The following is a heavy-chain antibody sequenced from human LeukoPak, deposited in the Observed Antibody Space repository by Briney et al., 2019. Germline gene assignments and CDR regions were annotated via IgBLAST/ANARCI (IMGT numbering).Heavy chain of an antibody. CDR1: GGSFSGYY. V-gene: IGHV4-34*01. CDR3: ARGTIVRGVIIGWFDP. CDR2: INHSGST. J-gene: IGHJ5*02. Sequence: PSETLSLTCAVYGGSFSGYYWSWIRQPPGKGLEWIGEINHSGSTNYNPSLKSRVTISVDTSKNQFSLKLSSVTAADTALYYCARGTIVRGVIIGWFDPWGQGTLVTVSS. D-gene: IGHD3-10*01.